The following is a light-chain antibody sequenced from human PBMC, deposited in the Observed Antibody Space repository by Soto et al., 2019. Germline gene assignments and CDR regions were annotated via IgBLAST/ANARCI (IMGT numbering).Light chain of an antibody. V-gene: IGKV3-20*01. CDR3: QQYGNSPIT. Sequence: EVVLRQSPGTLSLSRGERATLSCRASERIYSAYLGWYQQKPGQAPRLLIYGTSSRATGIPDRFSGSGSGTDFTLTISRLEPEDFAVYYCQQYGNSPITFGQGTLLEIK. CDR2: GTS. J-gene: IGKJ5*01. CDR1: ERIYSAY.